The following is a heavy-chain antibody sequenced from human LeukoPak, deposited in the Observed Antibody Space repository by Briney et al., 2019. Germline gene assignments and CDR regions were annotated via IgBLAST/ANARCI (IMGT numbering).Heavy chain of an antibody. D-gene: IGHD6-19*01. Sequence: SEALSLTCAVDGGSFSDYFWSWIRQPPGKGLEWIGEINHSGSTNYNPSLKSRVIMSVDTSKNQFSLKLSSVTAADTAVYYCARGRYSSGWFIIRFDYWGQGTLVTVSS. CDR2: INHSGST. CDR1: GGSFSDYF. J-gene: IGHJ4*02. V-gene: IGHV4-34*01. CDR3: ARGRYSSGWFIIRFDY.